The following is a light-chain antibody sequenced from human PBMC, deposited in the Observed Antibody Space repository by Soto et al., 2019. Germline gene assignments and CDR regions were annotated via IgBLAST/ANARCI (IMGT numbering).Light chain of an antibody. Sequence: DIQMTQSPSSLSAYVGDRVTITCRASQTINSHLNWYQQKPGKAPNLLIYAASNFRTAVPSRFSGSGSGTDFTLTINSLQPEDFATYYCQQTYSSPLTFGGGTKVEI. CDR2: AAS. CDR3: QQTYSSPLT. CDR1: QTINSH. V-gene: IGKV1-39*01. J-gene: IGKJ4*01.